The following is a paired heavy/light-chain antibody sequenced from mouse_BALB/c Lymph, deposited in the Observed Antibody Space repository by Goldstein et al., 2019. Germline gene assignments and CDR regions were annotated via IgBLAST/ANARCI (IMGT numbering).Light chain of an antibody. Sequence: QIVLTQSPAIMSASLGERVTMTCTASSSVSSSYLHWYQQKPGSSPKLWIYSTSNLASGVPARFSGSGSGTSYSLTISSMEAEDAATYYCHQYHRSPPTFGGGTKLETK. V-gene: IGKV4-74*01. CDR2: STS. CDR3: HQYHRSPPT. CDR1: SSVSSSY. J-gene: IGKJ1*01.
Heavy chain of an antibody. CDR2: ISSGGSYT. D-gene: IGHD1-1*01. CDR1: GFTFSNYA. J-gene: IGHJ1*01. Sequence: EVQLVESGGGLVKPGGSLKLSCAASGFTFSNYAMSWVRQTPEKRLEWVATISSGGSYTYYPDSVKGRFIISRDNAKNILYLQMSSLRSEDTAMYYCARKELLRYFDVWGAGTTVTVSS. CDR3: ARKELLRYFDV. V-gene: IGHV5-9-3*01.